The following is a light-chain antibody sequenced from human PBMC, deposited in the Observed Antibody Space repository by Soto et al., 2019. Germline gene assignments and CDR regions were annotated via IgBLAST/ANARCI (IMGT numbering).Light chain of an antibody. Sequence: DIQMTQSPSSLSASVGDRVTITCQASQDTSNYLNWYQQKPRKAPKLLIYDASNLETGVPSRFSGSGSGTDFTFTISSLQPEDIATYYCQQYDNLPYTFGQGTKLEIK. CDR2: DAS. V-gene: IGKV1-33*01. CDR3: QQYDNLPYT. J-gene: IGKJ2*01. CDR1: QDTSNY.